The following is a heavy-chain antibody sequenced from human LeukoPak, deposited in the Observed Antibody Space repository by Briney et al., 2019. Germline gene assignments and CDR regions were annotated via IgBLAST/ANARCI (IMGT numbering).Heavy chain of an antibody. CDR2: ISWNSGSI. Sequence: QPGGSLRLSCAASGFTFDDYAMHWVRQAPGKGLEWVSGISWNSGSIGYADSVKGRFTISRDNAKNSLYLQMNSLRAEDTALYYCAKGSHYDILTGHLDWFFDLWGRGTLVTLSS. J-gene: IGHJ2*01. CDR1: GFTFDDYA. D-gene: IGHD3-9*01. CDR3: AKGSHYDILTGHLDWFFDL. V-gene: IGHV3-9*01.